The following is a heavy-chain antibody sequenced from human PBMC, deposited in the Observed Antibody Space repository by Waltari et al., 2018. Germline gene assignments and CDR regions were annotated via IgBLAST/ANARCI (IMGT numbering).Heavy chain of an antibody. V-gene: IGHV4-61*09. J-gene: IGHJ3*02. D-gene: IGHD3-16*02. CDR2: IYTSGRT. CDR3: ARMITFGGGIVIGGVGAFDI. Sequence: QVQLQESGPGLVKPSQTLSLTCTVSGGSISSGSYYWSWIRQPAGKGLEWIGYIYTSGRTNYNPSLKSRVTISVDTSKNQFSLKLSSVTAADTAVYYCARMITFGGGIVIGGVGAFDIWGQGTMVTVSS. CDR1: GGSISSGSYY.